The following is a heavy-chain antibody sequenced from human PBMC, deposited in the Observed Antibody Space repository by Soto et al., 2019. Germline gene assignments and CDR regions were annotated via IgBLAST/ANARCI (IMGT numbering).Heavy chain of an antibody. CDR2: IRSKANNDAT. J-gene: IGHJ4*02. Sequence: EVQLVESGGGLGQPGGSLKLSCAASGFTLSGSALHWVRQASGKGLEWGGRIRSKANNDATAYAASVKGRFTISRDDSKNTAFLQMNSLKTEDSAVYYCTLGFAGDYWGQGTLVTVSS. CDR1: GFTLSGSA. CDR3: TLGFAGDY. V-gene: IGHV3-73*02.